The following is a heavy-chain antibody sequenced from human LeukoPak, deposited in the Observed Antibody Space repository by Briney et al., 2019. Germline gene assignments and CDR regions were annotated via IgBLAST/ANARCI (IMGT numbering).Heavy chain of an antibody. CDR3: AREGYYGSGSYYISGYYYYYGMDV. D-gene: IGHD3-10*01. J-gene: IGHJ6*02. CDR1: GYTFTSYA. Sequence: GASVKASCKASGYTFTSYAMNWVRQAPGQGLEWMGWINTNTGNPTYAQGFTGRFVFSLDTSVSTVYLQISSLKAEDTAVYYCAREGYYGSGSYYISGYYYYYGMDVWGQGTTVTVSS. V-gene: IGHV7-4-1*02. CDR2: INTNTGNP.